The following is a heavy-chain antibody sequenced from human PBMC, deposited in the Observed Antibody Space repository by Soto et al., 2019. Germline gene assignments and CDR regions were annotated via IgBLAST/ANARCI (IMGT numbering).Heavy chain of an antibody. Sequence: SETLSLTCTVSGGSISSYYWSWIRQPPGNGLEWIGYIYYSGSTNYNPSLKSRVTISVDTSKNQFSLKLSSVTAADTAVYYCARVNDFWSGYFFDYWGQGTLVTVSS. CDR1: GGSISSYY. V-gene: IGHV4-59*01. J-gene: IGHJ4*02. D-gene: IGHD3-3*01. CDR2: IYYSGST. CDR3: ARVNDFWSGYFFDY.